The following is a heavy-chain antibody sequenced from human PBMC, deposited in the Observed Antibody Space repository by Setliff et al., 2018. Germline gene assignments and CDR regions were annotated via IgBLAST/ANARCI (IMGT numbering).Heavy chain of an antibody. CDR1: DGSIRSGDY. D-gene: IGHD5-12*01. V-gene: IGHV4-31*03. CDR3: ARAKDGYDFDYFEY. J-gene: IGHJ4*02. CDR2: IHYTGTT. Sequence: SETLSLTCTVSDGSIRSGDYWGWIRQHPGKGLEWIGYIHYTGTTFYNPSLRSRVTIAVDTSKNQFSLKLTSLTAADTAVYYCARAKDGYDFDYFEYWGQGTPVTVAS.